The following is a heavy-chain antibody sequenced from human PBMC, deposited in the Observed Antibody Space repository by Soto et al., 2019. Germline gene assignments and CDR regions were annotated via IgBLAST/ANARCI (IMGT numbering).Heavy chain of an antibody. CDR3: AKERRYSFDAFDI. J-gene: IGHJ3*02. V-gene: IGHV3-30*18. CDR1: GFTFNFFG. D-gene: IGHD5-12*01. CDR2: ISYDGREK. Sequence: QEQLVESGGGVVQAGRSLRLSCAASGFTFNFFGMHWVRQAPGKGLEWVAVISYDGREKYYADSVKGRSTMSRDNPKNMVYLEMSSLRPEDTSVYYCAKERRYSFDAFDIWGHGTMVTVSS.